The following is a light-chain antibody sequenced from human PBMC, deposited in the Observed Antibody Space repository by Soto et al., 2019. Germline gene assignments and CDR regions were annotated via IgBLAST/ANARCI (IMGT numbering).Light chain of an antibody. J-gene: IGKJ1*01. CDR1: QSISNY. CDR3: QQSYTRT. Sequence: DIQLTQSPSSLSASFGDRVSISCRASQSISNYLNWYQQKPGKAPKVLIFAASRLQSGVPCSFSGSGSGTDFTLTISSLQPEAFATYYCQQSYTRTFGQGTKVDIK. CDR2: AAS. V-gene: IGKV1-39*01.